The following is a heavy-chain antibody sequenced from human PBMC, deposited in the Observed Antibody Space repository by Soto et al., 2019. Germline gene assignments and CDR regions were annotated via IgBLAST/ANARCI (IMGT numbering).Heavy chain of an antibody. CDR3: ARDKLYSSGWYWFDP. CDR2: IYSGGST. J-gene: IGHJ5*02. Sequence: PGGSLRLSCAASGFTVSSNYMSWVRQAPGKGLEWVSVIYSGGSTYYADSVKGRFTISRDNSKNTLYLQMNSLRAEDTAVYYCARDKLYSSGWYWFDPWGQGTLVTVSS. CDR1: GFTVSSNY. V-gene: IGHV3-53*01. D-gene: IGHD6-19*01.